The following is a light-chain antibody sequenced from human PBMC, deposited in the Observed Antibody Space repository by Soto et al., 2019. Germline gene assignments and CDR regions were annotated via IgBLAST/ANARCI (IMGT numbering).Light chain of an antibody. CDR3: QQANSFPLT. CDR2: EAS. CDR1: QPISNW. V-gene: IGKV1D-12*01. J-gene: IGKJ4*01. Sequence: DIQMTQSPSSVSASVGDRVTITCRASQPISNWLAWFQQKPGKAPNLLIFEASNLQSGVPSRFSGSGSGTDFTLTISSLQPEDFATYYCQQANSFPLTFGGGTKVDIK.